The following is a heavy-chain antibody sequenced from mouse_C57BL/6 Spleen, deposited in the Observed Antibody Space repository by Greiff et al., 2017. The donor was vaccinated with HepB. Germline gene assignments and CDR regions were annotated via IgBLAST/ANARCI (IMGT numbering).Heavy chain of an antibody. Sequence: LVESGAELARPGASVKLSCKASGYTFTSYGISWVKQRTGQGLEWIGEIYPRSGNTYYNEKFKGKATLTADKSSSTAYMELRSLTSEDSAVYFCARCDYDEGFAYWGQGTLVTVSA. CDR3: ARCDYDEGFAY. D-gene: IGHD2-4*01. V-gene: IGHV1-81*01. CDR2: IYPRSGNT. J-gene: IGHJ3*01. CDR1: GYTFTSYG.